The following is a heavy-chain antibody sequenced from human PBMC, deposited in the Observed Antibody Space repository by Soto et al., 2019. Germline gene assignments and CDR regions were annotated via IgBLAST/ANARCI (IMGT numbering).Heavy chain of an antibody. CDR1: KNTFSGYY. D-gene: IGHD6-19*01. CDR3: ATSSDWSTLLDY. Sequence: QVQLVQSGAEVTKPGASVKVSCKTSKNTFSGYYLHWVRQDPGQGLEWMGWIKPNGGGTIYAQKFQGRVTLTRDTSITTAYMELSRLRSDDTAFYYCATSSDWSTLLDYWGQGTLVTVSS. V-gene: IGHV1-2*02. J-gene: IGHJ4*02. CDR2: IKPNGGGT.